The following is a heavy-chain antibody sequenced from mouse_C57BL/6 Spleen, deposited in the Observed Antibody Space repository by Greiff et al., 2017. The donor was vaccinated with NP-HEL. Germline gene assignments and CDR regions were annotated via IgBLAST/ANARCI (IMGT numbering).Heavy chain of an antibody. D-gene: IGHD2-4*01. CDR1: GYTFTDYY. Sequence: EVQLQQSGPELVKPGASVKISCKASGYTFTDYYMNWVKQSHGKSLEWIGDINPNNGGTSYNQKFKGKATLTVDKSSSTAYMELRSLASEDSAVYWCAGAGGLRRGWLAYWGQGTLVTVSA. J-gene: IGHJ3*01. V-gene: IGHV1-26*01. CDR3: AGAGGLRRGWLAY. CDR2: INPNNGGT.